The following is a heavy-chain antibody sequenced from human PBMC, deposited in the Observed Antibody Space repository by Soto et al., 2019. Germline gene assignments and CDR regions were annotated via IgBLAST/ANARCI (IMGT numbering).Heavy chain of an antibody. V-gene: IGHV3-23*01. Sequence: GLPLRLSWTASGLTCSNLAMRWVSQAPGKGLEWVSAISGSGGSTYYADSVKGRVSITRDTSASTTYMELSSLSSEDTAVYYCGRGPSSGCFDSWGQGTLVTVSS. CDR1: GLTCSNLA. CDR2: ISGSGGST. D-gene: IGHD5-12*01. J-gene: IGHJ4*02. CDR3: GRGPSSGCFDS.